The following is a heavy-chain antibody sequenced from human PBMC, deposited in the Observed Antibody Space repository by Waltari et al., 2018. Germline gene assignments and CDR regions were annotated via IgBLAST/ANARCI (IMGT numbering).Heavy chain of an antibody. CDR2: ISYSGTT. CDR3: ARGMIFYGGNSDGLDY. D-gene: IGHD4-17*01. CDR1: GVSLSPDY. Sequence: QVQLQESGPGLVKPSETLSLTCSVTGVSLSPDYWSWIRQPPKRGLEWIGYISYSGTTNYNPPLKGRVTISVDTSKNQFSLKLTAVTAADTAMYYCARGMIFYGGNSDGLDYWGQGALVAVSS. J-gene: IGHJ4*02. V-gene: IGHV4-59*01.